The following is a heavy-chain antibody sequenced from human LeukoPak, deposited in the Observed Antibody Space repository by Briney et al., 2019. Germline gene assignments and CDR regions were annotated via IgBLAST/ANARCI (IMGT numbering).Heavy chain of an antibody. V-gene: IGHV4-59*01. J-gene: IGHJ6*03. Sequence: SETLSLTCTVSGGSLSSYYWSWIRQPPGKGLEWIGYIYYSGSTNYNPSLKSRVTISVDTSKNQFSLKLSSVTAADTAVYYCARVRSNYYKALYYYYYMDVWGKGTTVTVSS. CDR2: IYYSGST. CDR3: ARVRSNYYKALYYYYYMDV. D-gene: IGHD4-11*01. CDR1: GGSLSSYY.